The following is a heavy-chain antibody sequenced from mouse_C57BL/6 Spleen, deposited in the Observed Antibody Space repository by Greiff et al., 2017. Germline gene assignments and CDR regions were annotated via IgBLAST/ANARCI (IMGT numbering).Heavy chain of an antibody. CDR2: IYPGGGDT. J-gene: IGHJ4*01. CDR1: GYAFSSYW. Sequence: QVQLQQSGAELVKPGASVKISCKASGYAFSSYWMNWVKQRPGKGLEWIGQIYPGGGDTNYNGKFKGKATLTADKSSSTAYMQLSSLTSEDSAVYFCARCITVVELGGLDYWGQGTLVTVSS. CDR3: ARCITVVELGGLDY. V-gene: IGHV1-80*01. D-gene: IGHD1-1*01.